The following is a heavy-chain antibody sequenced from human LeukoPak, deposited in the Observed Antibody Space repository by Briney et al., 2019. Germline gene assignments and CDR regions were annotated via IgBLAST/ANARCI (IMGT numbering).Heavy chain of an antibody. V-gene: IGHV3-30-3*01. CDR1: GFTFSSYA. Sequence: PGGSLRLSCAASGFTFSSYAMHWVRQAPGKVLEWVAVISYDGSNKYYADSVKGRFTISRDNSKNTLYLQMNSLRAEDTAVYYCARVRSSWYWVDYWGQGTLVSVSS. CDR3: ARVRSSWYWVDY. D-gene: IGHD6-13*01. J-gene: IGHJ4*02. CDR2: ISYDGSNK.